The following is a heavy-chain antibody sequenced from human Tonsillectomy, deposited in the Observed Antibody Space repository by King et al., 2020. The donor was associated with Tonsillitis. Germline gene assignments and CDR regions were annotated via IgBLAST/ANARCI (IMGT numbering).Heavy chain of an antibody. J-gene: IGHJ3*02. CDR1: GFTFSDHY. Sequence: VQLVESGGGLVQPGGSLRLSCAGSGFTFSDHYIEWVRQAPGKGLEWVGRTRNKANSYTTEYAASVKGRFTISRDESKKSVYLQMNSLKTEDTAVYYCAHSRGYYDYDELDIWGQGTMVTVS. CDR3: AHSRGYYDYDELDI. CDR2: TRNKANSYTT. V-gene: IGHV3-72*01. D-gene: IGHD3-22*01.